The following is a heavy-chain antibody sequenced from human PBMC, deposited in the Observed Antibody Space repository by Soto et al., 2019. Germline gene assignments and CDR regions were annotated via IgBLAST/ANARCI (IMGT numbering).Heavy chain of an antibody. J-gene: IGHJ6*02. CDR2: ISYDGRNK. CDR3: ARTYSSSSNDYYYNGMDV. V-gene: IGHV3-30*04. D-gene: IGHD6-6*01. Sequence: PGGSLRLSCAASGFTFSSYAVHWVRQAPGKGLEWVAVISYDGRNKYYADSVKGRFTISRDNSKKTLYLQMNSLRGEDTAVYSCARTYSSSSNDYYYNGMDVWGRGTTVTVSS. CDR1: GFTFSSYA.